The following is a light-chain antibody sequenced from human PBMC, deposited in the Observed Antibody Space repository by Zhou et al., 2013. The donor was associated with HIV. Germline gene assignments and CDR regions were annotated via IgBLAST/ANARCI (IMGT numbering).Light chain of an antibody. V-gene: IGKV1-8*01. CDR3: QQYYSYPWT. Sequence: AIRVTQSPSSLSASTGDRVTITCRASEDISTYLAWYQQKSGKAPKILMYAASTLQSAVPSRFSGSGSGTDFTLTINCLQSEDFATYFCQQYYSYPWTFGQGTKVEVK. J-gene: IGKJ1*01. CDR2: AAS. CDR1: EDISTY.